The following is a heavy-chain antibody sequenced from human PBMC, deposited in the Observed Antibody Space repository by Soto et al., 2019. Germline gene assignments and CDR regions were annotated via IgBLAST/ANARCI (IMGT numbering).Heavy chain of an antibody. Sequence: QVQLVQSGGEVKKPGASVKVSCKASGYTFSNYGVNWVRQAPGQGLEWMGWINNYNGNTNYAQKVQGRVTMTTDTSTSTAYMELRSLTSDDTAVYYCARGSSPVDFDHWGQGPLVTVSS. V-gene: IGHV1-18*01. CDR2: INNYNGNT. CDR1: GYTFSNYG. J-gene: IGHJ4*02. CDR3: ARGSSPVDFDH. D-gene: IGHD6-13*01.